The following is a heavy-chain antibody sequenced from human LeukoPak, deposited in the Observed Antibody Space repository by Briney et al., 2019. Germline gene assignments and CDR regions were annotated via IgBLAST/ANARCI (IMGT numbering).Heavy chain of an antibody. J-gene: IGHJ4*02. CDR3: ARGRGSYYKFDY. CDR1: GGSFSGYY. Sequence: SETLSLTCAVYGGSFSGYYWSWIRQPPGKGLEWIGEINDSGSTNYNPSLKSRVTISVDTSKNQFSLNLSSVTAADTAVYYCARGRGSYYKFDYWGQGTLVTVSS. D-gene: IGHD3-10*01. V-gene: IGHV4-34*01. CDR2: INDSGST.